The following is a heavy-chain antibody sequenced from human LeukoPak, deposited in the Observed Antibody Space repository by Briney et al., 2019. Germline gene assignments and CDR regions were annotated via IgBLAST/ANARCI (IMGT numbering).Heavy chain of an antibody. CDR1: GFTFSSYG. J-gene: IGHJ4*02. V-gene: IGHV3-30*18. Sequence: PGRSLRLSCAASGFTFSSYGMHWVRQAPGKGLEWVAVISYDGSNKYYADSVKGRFTISRDNSKNTLYLQMNSLRAEDTAVYYCAKDIRGYDFFSGTFDYWGQGTLVTVSS. CDR3: AKDIRGYDFFSGTFDY. D-gene: IGHD5-12*01. CDR2: ISYDGSNK.